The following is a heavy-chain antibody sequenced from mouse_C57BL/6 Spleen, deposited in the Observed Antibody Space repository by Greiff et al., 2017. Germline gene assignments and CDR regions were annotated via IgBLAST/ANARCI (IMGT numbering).Heavy chain of an antibody. Sequence: VQLQQSGAELVKPGASVKISCKASGYAFSSYWMNWVKQRPGKGLEWIGQIYPGDGDTNYNGKFKGKATLTADKSSSTAYMQLSSLTSEDSAVYFCARGATVVPFDDWGQGTTLTVSS. CDR2: IYPGDGDT. CDR3: ARGATVVPFDD. D-gene: IGHD1-1*01. CDR1: GYAFSSYW. J-gene: IGHJ2*01. V-gene: IGHV1-80*01.